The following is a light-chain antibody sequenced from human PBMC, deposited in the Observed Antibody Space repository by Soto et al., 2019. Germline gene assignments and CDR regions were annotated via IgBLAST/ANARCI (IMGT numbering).Light chain of an antibody. Sequence: DVVMTQSPRSLPVTPGQPASISCRSSQSLVASDGNMYLSWFQQRPGQSPRRLIYFVSNRDSGVPDRFSGSGSGTSFTLIISRVEAEDAGVYCCMQGASWPPITFGQGTRLEIK. CDR2: FVS. CDR1: QSLVASDGNMY. V-gene: IGKV2-30*01. CDR3: MQGASWPPIT. J-gene: IGKJ5*01.